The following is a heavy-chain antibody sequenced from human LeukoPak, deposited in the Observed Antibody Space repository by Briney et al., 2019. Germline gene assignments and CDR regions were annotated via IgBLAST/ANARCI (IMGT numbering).Heavy chain of an antibody. CDR1: GGSISSSSYY. D-gene: IGHD3-10*01. V-gene: IGHV4-39*01. CDR2: IYYSGST. J-gene: IGHJ3*02. CDR3: ARGLRVRGVSWPRLGGDAFDI. Sequence: SETLSLTCTVSGGSISSSSYYWGWIRQPPGKGLEWIGSIYYSGSTYYNPSLKSRVTISVDTSKNQFSLKLSSVTAADTAVYYCARGLRVRGVSWPRLGGDAFDIWGQGTMVTVSS.